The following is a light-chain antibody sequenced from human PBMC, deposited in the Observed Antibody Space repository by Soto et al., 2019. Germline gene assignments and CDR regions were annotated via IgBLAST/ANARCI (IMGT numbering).Light chain of an antibody. CDR1: TIDIGRSNY. J-gene: IGLJ3*02. CDR3: GSSGSSSSLRWV. Sequence: QSVLTQPASVSGSPGQSITISCTGTTIDIGRSNYVSWYQQHPGKAPKLMIYDVSNRPSGVSNRFSGSKSGNTASLTISGLQTEDGADYYGGSSGSSSSLRWVFGGGTQLTVL. V-gene: IGLV2-14*03. CDR2: DVS.